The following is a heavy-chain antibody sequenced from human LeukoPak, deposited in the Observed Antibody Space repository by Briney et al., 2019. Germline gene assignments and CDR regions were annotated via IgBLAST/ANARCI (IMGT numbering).Heavy chain of an antibody. V-gene: IGHV3-33*01. D-gene: IGHD3-10*01. CDR2: IWYDGSNK. CDR3: ARAQIDRMVRGVIRLHYYMDV. CDR1: GFTFSSYG. Sequence: GGSLRLSCAASGFTFSSYGMHWVRQAPGKGLEWVAVIWYDGSNKYYADSVKGRFTISRDNSKDTLYLQMNSLRAEDTAVYYCARAQIDRMVRGVIRLHYYMDVWGKGTTVTVSS. J-gene: IGHJ6*03.